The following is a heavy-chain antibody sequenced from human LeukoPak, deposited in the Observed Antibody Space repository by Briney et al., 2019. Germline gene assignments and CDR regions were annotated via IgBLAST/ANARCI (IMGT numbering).Heavy chain of an antibody. J-gene: IGHJ5*02. CDR2: IKQDGSEK. D-gene: IGHD3-10*01. CDR3: AKDRFGELLPPTWLDP. CDR1: GFTFSSYW. V-gene: IGHV3-7*03. Sequence: GGSLRLSCAASGFTFSSYWMSWVRQAPGKGLEWVANIKQDGSEKYYVDSVKGRFTISRDNAKNSLYLEMDSLKPEDSALYYCAKDRFGELLPPTWLDPWGQGTLVTVSS.